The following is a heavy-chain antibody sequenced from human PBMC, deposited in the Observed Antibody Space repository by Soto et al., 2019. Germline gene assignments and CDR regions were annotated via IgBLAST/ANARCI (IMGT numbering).Heavy chain of an antibody. V-gene: IGHV4-34*01. J-gene: IGHJ6*03. Sequence: SETLSLTCAVYGGSFSGYYWSWIRQPPGKGLEWIGEINHSGSTNYNPSLKSRVTISVDTSKNQLSLKLSSVTAADTAVYYCARPYYYYYMDVWGKGTTVTV. CDR1: GGSFSGYY. CDR2: INHSGST. CDR3: ARPYYYYYMDV.